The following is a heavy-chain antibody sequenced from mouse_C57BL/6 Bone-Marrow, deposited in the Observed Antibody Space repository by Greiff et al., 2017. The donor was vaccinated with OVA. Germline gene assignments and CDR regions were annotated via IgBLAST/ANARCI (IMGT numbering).Heavy chain of an antibody. CDR2: IYTRSGNT. CDR3: ARLLWPRRGFAY. CDR1: GYTFTSYG. J-gene: IGHJ3*01. D-gene: IGHD1-1*02. V-gene: IGHV1-81*01. Sequence: VQLQESGAELVRPGASVKLSCKASGYTFTSYGISWVKQRTGQGLEWIGEIYTRSGNTYYNEKFKGKSTLTADKSSSTAYMELRSLTSEDSAVYFCARLLWPRRGFAYWGQGTLVTVSA.